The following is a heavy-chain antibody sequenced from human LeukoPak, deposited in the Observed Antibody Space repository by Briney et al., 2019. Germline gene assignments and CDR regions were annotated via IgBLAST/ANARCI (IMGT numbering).Heavy chain of an antibody. Sequence: GGSLRLSCAASGFTFDDYAMHWVRQAPGKGLEWVSGISWNSGSTYYADSVKGRFTISRDNSKNTLYLQMNSLRAEDTAVYYCAKDISNRGYFDYWGQGTLVTVSS. J-gene: IGHJ4*02. CDR3: AKDISNRGYFDY. CDR2: ISWNSGST. V-gene: IGHV3-23*01. CDR1: GFTFDDYA.